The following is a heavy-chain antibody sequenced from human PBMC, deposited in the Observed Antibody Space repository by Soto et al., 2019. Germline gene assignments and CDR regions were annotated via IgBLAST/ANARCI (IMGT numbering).Heavy chain of an antibody. CDR1: GGTFSSYA. J-gene: IGHJ2*01. Sequence: QVQLVQSGAEVKKPGSSVKVSCKASGGTFSSYAISWVRQAPGQGLEWMGGIIPIFGTANYAQKFQGRVTITADESARTAYMELSSLRSEDTAVYYGARGEGGGFWSGYYKAGGWYFDLWGRGTLVTVSS. CDR3: ARGEGGGFWSGYYKAGGWYFDL. V-gene: IGHV1-69*12. D-gene: IGHD3-3*01. CDR2: IIPIFGTA.